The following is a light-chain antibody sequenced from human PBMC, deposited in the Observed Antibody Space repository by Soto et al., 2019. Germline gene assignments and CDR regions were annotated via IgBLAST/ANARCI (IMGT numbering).Light chain of an antibody. CDR2: DVS. CDR1: SSDVGGYNY. Sequence: QSALTQPASVSGSPGQSITISCTGTSSDVGGYNYVSWYQQHPRKAPKFIIYDVSNRPSGVSNRFSGSKSGNTASLTISGLQAEDEADYYCSSYTTSNTRQIVFGTGTKLTVL. V-gene: IGLV2-14*01. J-gene: IGLJ1*01. CDR3: SSYTTSNTRQIV.